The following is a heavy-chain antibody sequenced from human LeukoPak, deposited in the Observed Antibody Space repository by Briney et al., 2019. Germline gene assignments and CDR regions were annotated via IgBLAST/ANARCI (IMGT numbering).Heavy chain of an antibody. Sequence: IGXVXXXPXKGLEGMGIIYPGDSDTRYSPSFQGQVTISADKSISTAYLQWSSLKASDTAIYYCARSGSRTNFDCWGQGTLVTVSS. J-gene: IGHJ4*02. D-gene: IGHD1-26*01. CDR3: ARSGSRTNFDC. CDR2: IYPGDSDT. V-gene: IGHV5-51*01.